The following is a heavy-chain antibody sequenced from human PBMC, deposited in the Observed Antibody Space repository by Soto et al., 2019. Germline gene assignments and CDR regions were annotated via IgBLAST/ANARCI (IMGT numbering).Heavy chain of an antibody. D-gene: IGHD6-13*01. CDR3: ARHWYVKNYYYMDV. CDR2: IYYSGST. J-gene: IGHJ6*03. CDR1: GGSISSYY. V-gene: IGHV4-59*08. Sequence: PSETLSLTCTVSGGSISSYYWSWIRQPPGKGLEWIGYIYYSGSTNYNPSLKSRVTISVDTSKNQFSLKLSSVTAAGTAVYYCARHWYVKNYYYMDVWGKGTTVT.